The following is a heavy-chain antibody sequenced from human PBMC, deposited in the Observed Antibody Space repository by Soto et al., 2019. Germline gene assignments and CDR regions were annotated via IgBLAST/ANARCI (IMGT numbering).Heavy chain of an antibody. CDR3: VRDHLWAFDY. Sequence: EVPMVESGGGLAQPGGSLRLSCVASGFTFSSYSINWISQAPGKGPEWVSWISPAGNSVDYTDSVKGRFTISRDNAENSLYLEMNSLRDEDTAVYYCVRDHLWAFDYWGQGTLVTVSS. V-gene: IGHV3-48*02. CDR2: ISPAGNSV. D-gene: IGHD3-16*01. J-gene: IGHJ4*02. CDR1: GFTFSSYS.